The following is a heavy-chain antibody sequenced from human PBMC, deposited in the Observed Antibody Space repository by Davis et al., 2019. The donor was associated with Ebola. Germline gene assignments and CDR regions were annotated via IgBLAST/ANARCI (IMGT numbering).Heavy chain of an antibody. D-gene: IGHD2-2*01. CDR3: ARGEGLVVGRNRYYYYGMDV. J-gene: IGHJ6*02. Sequence: PGGSLRLSCAASGFTFSSYAMHWVRQAPGKGLEWVAVISYDGSNKYYADSVKGRFTISRDNSKNTLYLQMNSLRAEDTAVYYCARGEGLVVGRNRYYYYGMDVWGQGTTVTVSS. V-gene: IGHV3-30-3*01. CDR2: ISYDGSNK. CDR1: GFTFSSYA.